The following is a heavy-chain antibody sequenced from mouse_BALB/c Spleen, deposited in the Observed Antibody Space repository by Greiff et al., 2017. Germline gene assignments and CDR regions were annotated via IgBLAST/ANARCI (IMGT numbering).Heavy chain of an antibody. J-gene: IGHJ4*01. CDR2: IDPYNGGT. V-gene: IGHV1S135*01. CDR1: GYAFTSYN. Sequence: EVQLQESGAELVRPGSSVKVSCKASGYAFTSYNMYWVKQSHGKSLEWIGYIDPYNGGTSYNQKFKGKATLTVDKSSSTAYMHLNSLTSEDSAVYYCARFPYGNYGAMDYWGQGTSVTVSS. D-gene: IGHD2-1*01. CDR3: ARFPYGNYGAMDY.